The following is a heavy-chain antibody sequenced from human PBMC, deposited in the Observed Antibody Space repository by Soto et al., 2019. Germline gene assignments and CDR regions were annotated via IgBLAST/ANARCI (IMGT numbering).Heavy chain of an antibody. CDR3: ARCQGWSGPRMYV. D-gene: IGHD3-3*01. J-gene: IGHJ6*02. V-gene: IGHV4-34*01. Sequence: SETLSLTCAVYGGSFSGYYWSWIRQPPGKGLERIGEINHSGSTNYNPSLKSRVTISVDTSKNQFALKLSSVTSADTAVYYCARCQGWSGPRMYVYGQQTTFSASS. CDR1: GGSFSGYY. CDR2: INHSGST.